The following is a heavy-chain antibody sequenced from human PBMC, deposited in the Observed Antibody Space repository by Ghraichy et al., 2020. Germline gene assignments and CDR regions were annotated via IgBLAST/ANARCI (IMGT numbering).Heavy chain of an antibody. CDR2: IYPGDSDT. D-gene: IGHD6-13*01. Sequence: GESLNISCKGSGYSFTNYWIGWVRQMPGKGLEWMGFIYPGDSDTRYSPSFQGQVTISADKSISTAYLQWSSLKASDTAIYYCARDAYSSTILYWGQGTLVTVSS. J-gene: IGHJ4*02. CDR3: ARDAYSSTILY. CDR1: GYSFTNYW. V-gene: IGHV5-51*01.